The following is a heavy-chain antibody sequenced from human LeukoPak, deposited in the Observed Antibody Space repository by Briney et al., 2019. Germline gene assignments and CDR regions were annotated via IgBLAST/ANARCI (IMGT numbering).Heavy chain of an antibody. Sequence: SETLSLTCAVSGGSISSNNWWSWVRQSPGKGLEWIGEIVHTGSTKYNPSLENRVTISLDKSKNQFSLKLNSVTAADTAVYYCAKDINWGLGYWGQGTLVTVSP. V-gene: IGHV4-4*02. CDR2: IVHTGST. D-gene: IGHD7-27*01. CDR3: AKDINWGLGY. CDR1: GGSISSNNW. J-gene: IGHJ4*02.